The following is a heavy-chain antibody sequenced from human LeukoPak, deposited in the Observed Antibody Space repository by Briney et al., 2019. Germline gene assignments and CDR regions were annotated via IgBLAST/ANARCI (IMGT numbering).Heavy chain of an antibody. CDR3: ARQPCSEEYYYDSSGYYAGCWYFDL. Sequence: SETLSLTCTVSGGSISSYYWSWIRQPPGKGLEWIGYIYYSGSTNYNPSLKSRVTISVDTSKNQFSLKLSSVTAADTAVYYCARQPCSEEYYYDSSGYYAGCWYFDLWGRGTLVTVS. V-gene: IGHV4-59*01. CDR1: GGSISSYY. J-gene: IGHJ2*01. CDR2: IYYSGST. D-gene: IGHD3-22*01.